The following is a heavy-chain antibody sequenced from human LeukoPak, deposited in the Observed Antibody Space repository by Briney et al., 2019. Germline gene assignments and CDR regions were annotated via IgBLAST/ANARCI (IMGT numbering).Heavy chain of an antibody. J-gene: IGHJ4*02. V-gene: IGHV1-2*02. Sequence: ASVKVSCKASGYTFTGYYMHWVRQAPGQGLEWMGWINPNSGGTNYAQKFQGRVTMTRDTSMSTAFMELSSLTSEDTAVYYCARGVNSQGTAMVLFDSWGQGSLVTVSA. CDR2: INPNSGGT. D-gene: IGHD5-18*01. CDR1: GYTFTGYY. CDR3: ARGVNSQGTAMVLFDS.